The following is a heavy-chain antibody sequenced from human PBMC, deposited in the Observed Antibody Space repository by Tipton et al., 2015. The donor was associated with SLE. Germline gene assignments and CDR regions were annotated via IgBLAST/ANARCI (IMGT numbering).Heavy chain of an antibody. V-gene: IGHV3-30*02. Sequence: SLRLSCAASGFSFDTFGMHWVRQPPGKGLEGVACVHSDERTKYYADSLKGRFRTSRDDSKNTLYLQLNSLRSDDTAIYYCAKHAPGSGWTFASWGQGTLVTVSS. J-gene: IGHJ4*02. D-gene: IGHD6-19*01. CDR2: VHSDERTK. CDR3: AKHAPGSGWTFAS. CDR1: GFSFDTFG.